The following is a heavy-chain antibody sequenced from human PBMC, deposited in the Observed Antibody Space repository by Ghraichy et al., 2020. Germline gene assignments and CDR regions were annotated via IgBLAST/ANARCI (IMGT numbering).Heavy chain of an antibody. J-gene: IGHJ3*02. CDR3: ARPVTPDDAYDI. Sequence: SCAASGFMFSGYWMNWVRQAPGKGLEWVASIKDDGSEKYYLDSVKGRFTIFRDNAKKSLYLQMNSLRAEDTAIYYCARPVTPDDAYDIWGQGTMVTVSS. CDR2: IKDDGSEK. CDR1: GFMFSGYW. D-gene: IGHD2-15*01. V-gene: IGHV3-7*03.